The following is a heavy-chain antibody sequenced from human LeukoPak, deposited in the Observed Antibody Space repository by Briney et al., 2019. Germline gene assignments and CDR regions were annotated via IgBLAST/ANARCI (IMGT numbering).Heavy chain of an antibody. CDR1: GFTFSSYA. V-gene: IGHV3-30-3*01. CDR3: ARDILAVAGTGYFDS. J-gene: IGHJ4*02. CDR2: ISFDGSKK. D-gene: IGHD6-19*01. Sequence: PGGSLRLSCAASGFTFSSYAMHWVRQAPGKGLEWVAVISFDGSKKYYADSVKGRFTISRDNSKNTLYLQMNSLRAEDTAVYYCARDILAVAGTGYFDSWGQGTLATVSS.